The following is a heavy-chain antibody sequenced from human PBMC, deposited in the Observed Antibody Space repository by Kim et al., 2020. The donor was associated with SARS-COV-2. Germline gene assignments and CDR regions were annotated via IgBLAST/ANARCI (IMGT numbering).Heavy chain of an antibody. CDR2: IKSRTDGGTT. CDR3: TTVGEYQGLLDV. D-gene: IGHD2-2*01. Sequence: GGSLRLSCAASGFTFSSAWMSWVRQAPGKGLEWVGRIKSRTDGGTTDYTAPVKGRFTISRDDSKNTLYLQMNSRKTEDTAVYYCTTVGEYQGLLDVWGQGTPVTVSS. V-gene: IGHV3-15*01. CDR1: GFTFSSAW. J-gene: IGHJ6*02.